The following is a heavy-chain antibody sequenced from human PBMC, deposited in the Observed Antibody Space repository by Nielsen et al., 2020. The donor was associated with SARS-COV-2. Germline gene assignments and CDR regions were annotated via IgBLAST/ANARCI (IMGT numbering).Heavy chain of an antibody. Sequence: GGSLRLSCAASGFTFDDYAMHWVRQAPGKGLEWVSGISWNSGSIGYADSVKGRFTISRDNAKNSLYLQMNSLRAEDTALYYCAKVPSRYFDWASDYYGMDVWGQGTTVTVSS. V-gene: IGHV3-9*01. J-gene: IGHJ6*02. CDR3: AKVPSRYFDWASDYYGMDV. CDR1: GFTFDDYA. CDR2: ISWNSGSI. D-gene: IGHD3-9*01.